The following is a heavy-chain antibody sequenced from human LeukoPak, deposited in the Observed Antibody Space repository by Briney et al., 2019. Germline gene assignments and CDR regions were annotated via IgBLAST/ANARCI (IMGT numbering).Heavy chain of an antibody. V-gene: IGHV4-31*03. CDR3: AREVVYCSSTSCYGYWFDP. J-gene: IGHJ5*02. CDR1: GGSISSGGYY. CDR2: IYYSGNT. D-gene: IGHD2-2*01. Sequence: SQTLSLTCTVSGGSISSGGYYWSWVRQHPGKGLEWIGYIYYSGNTYYNPSLKSRVTISVDTSKNQFSLKLSSVTAADTAVYYCAREVVYCSSTSCYGYWFDPWGQGTLVTVSS.